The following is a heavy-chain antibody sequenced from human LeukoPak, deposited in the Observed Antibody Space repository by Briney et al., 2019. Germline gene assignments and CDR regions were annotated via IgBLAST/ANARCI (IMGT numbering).Heavy chain of an antibody. D-gene: IGHD3-10*01. Sequence: PSETLSLTCTVSGGSIGSGDYYWSWIRQPPGKGLEWIGYIYYSGSTYYNPSLKSRVIISVDTSKNQFSLKMSSVIAADTAVYYCARTPDSGTYYNAWFDPWGQGTLVTVSS. CDR1: GGSIGSGDYY. CDR2: IYYSGST. CDR3: ARTPDSGTYYNAWFDP. V-gene: IGHV4-30-4*01. J-gene: IGHJ5*02.